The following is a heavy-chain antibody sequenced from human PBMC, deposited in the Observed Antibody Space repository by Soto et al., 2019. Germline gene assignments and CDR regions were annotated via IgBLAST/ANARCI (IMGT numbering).Heavy chain of an antibody. V-gene: IGHV4-59*01. Sequence: PSETLSRTCTVSGGSITSSYWSWIRRPPGKGLEWIAYIYDTGISGYTPSTSYNPSLKSRVTMSVDTSKSQFSLKLTSVTAADTAVYFCARGEDAFFYYGLDVWRPVISVAVS. CDR3: ARGEDAFFYYGLDV. CDR2: IYDTGISGYTPST. J-gene: IGHJ6*02. CDR1: GGSITSSY.